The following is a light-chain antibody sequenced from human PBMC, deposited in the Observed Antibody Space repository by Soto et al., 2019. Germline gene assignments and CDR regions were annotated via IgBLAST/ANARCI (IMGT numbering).Light chain of an antibody. Sequence: QSVLTQPPSVSGAPGQRVTISCTGSSSNTGAGYDVHWYQQLPGTAPKLLIYGNINRPSGVPDRFSGSKSGTSASLAITGLQAEDEADYYCQSYDTSLSGRGVVFGGGTKLTVL. V-gene: IGLV1-40*01. J-gene: IGLJ2*01. CDR3: QSYDTSLSGRGVV. CDR1: SSNTGAGYD. CDR2: GNI.